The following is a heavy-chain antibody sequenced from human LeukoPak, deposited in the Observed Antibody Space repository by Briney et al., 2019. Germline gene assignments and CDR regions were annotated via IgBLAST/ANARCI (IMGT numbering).Heavy chain of an antibody. V-gene: IGHV3-30-3*01. Sequence: GGSLRLSCAASGFTFSSYAMRWVRQAPGKGLEWVAVISYDGSNKYYADSVKGRFTISRDNSKNTLYLQMNSLRAEDTAVYYCAREPNSRPLDWGQGTLVTVSS. CDR2: ISYDGSNK. J-gene: IGHJ4*02. CDR1: GFTFSSYA. CDR3: AREPNSRPLD. D-gene: IGHD4-23*01.